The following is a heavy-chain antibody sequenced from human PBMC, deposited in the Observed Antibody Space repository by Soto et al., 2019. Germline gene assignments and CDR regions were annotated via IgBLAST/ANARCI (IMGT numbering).Heavy chain of an antibody. D-gene: IGHD2-15*01. CDR3: ARDDVLGDGGRCYGVPLYV. J-gene: IGHJ6*04. CDR1: GFTAGSKY. Sequence: GGSLRLSCAASGFTAGSKYMSWVRQAPGKGLEWVSLIQSGGPTYYADSVKGRFTISRDTSENTVHLQMDSLRAEDTAVYYCARDDVLGDGGRCYGVPLYVWGKGTTVPVSS. V-gene: IGHV3-66*01. CDR2: IQSGGPT.